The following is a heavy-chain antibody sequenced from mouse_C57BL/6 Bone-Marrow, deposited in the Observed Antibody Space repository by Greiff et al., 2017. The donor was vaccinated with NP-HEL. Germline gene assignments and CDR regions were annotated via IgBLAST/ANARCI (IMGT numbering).Heavy chain of an antibody. V-gene: IGHV1-54*01. D-gene: IGHD1-1*01. CDR1: GYAFTNYL. J-gene: IGHJ3*01. Sequence: QVQLQQSGAELVRPRTSVKVSCKASGYAFTNYLIEWVKQRPGQGLEWIGVINPGSGGTTYNEKFKGKATLTADKSSSTAYMQLSSLTSEDSAVYFCAREGYYYGSFAYWGQGTLVTVSA. CDR2: INPGSGGT. CDR3: AREGYYYGSFAY.